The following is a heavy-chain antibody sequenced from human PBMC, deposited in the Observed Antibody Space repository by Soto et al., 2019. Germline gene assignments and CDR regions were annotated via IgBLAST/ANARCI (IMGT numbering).Heavy chain of an antibody. CDR3: ARDFGDVYYDILTGVYYYYGMDV. CDR2: IYHNGRI. J-gene: IGHJ6*02. V-gene: IGHV4-38-2*02. Sequence: SETLSLTCAVSGFSISSGYYWVWIRQPPGKGLEWIATIYHNGRIYYNPSLKSRVTISVDTSKNHFSLKLSSVTAADTAVYYCARDFGDVYYDILTGVYYYYGMDVWGQGTTVTVSS. D-gene: IGHD3-9*01. CDR1: GFSISSGYY.